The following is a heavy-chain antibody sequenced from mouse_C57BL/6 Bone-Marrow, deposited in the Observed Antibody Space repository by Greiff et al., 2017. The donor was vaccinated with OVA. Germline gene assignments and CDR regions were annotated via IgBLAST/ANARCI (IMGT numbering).Heavy chain of an antibody. Sequence: VHVKQSGTVLARPGASVKMSCKTSGYTFTSYWMHWVKQRPGQGLEWIGAIYPGNSDTSYNQKFKGKAKLPAVTSASTAYMELSSLTNEDSAVYYCTRRGYGSRDYWGQGTTLTVSS. CDR2: IYPGNSDT. D-gene: IGHD1-1*01. V-gene: IGHV1-5*01. CDR1: GYTFTSYW. J-gene: IGHJ2*01. CDR3: TRRGYGSRDY.